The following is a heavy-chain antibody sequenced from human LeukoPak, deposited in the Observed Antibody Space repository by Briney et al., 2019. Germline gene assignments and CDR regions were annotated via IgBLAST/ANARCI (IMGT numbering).Heavy chain of an antibody. J-gene: IGHJ6*03. CDR3: ARSEMGYYYYMDV. V-gene: IGHV3-21*01. CDR1: GFTFSNYN. Sequence: GGSLRLSCAASGFTFSNYNMNWVRQAPGKGLEWVSSISSSSSYIYYADSVKGRFTISRDNAKNSLYLQMNSLRAEDTGVYYCARSEMGYYYYMDVWGKGTTVTVSS. CDR2: ISSSSSYI. D-gene: IGHD2-8*01.